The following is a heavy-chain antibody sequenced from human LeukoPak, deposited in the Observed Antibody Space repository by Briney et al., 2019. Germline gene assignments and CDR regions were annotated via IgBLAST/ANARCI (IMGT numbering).Heavy chain of an antibody. J-gene: IGHJ4*02. Sequence: GGSLRLSCAASGFTVSSNYMSWVRQAPGKGLEWVSVIYSGGSTYYADSVKGRFTISRDNSKNTLYLQMNSLRAEDTAVYYCARGHRDFWSGYTALTDYFDYWGQGTLVTVSS. V-gene: IGHV3-66*01. CDR1: GFTVSSNY. CDR2: IYSGGST. D-gene: IGHD3-3*01. CDR3: ARGHRDFWSGYTALTDYFDY.